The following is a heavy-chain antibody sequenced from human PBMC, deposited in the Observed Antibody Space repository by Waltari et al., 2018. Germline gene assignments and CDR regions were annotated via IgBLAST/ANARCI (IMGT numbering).Heavy chain of an antibody. CDR2: IYYSGSP. J-gene: IGHJ4*02. Sequence: QVQLQESGPGLVKPSETLSLTCTVSGGSISSYYWSWIRQPPGKGLEWIGYIYYSGSPNYNPSLKSRVTISVDTAKNQFSLKLSSVTAADTAVYYCARSKRRAAAGGYYFDYWGQGTLVTVSS. V-gene: IGHV4-59*01. CDR1: GGSISSYY. CDR3: ARSKRRAAAGGYYFDY. D-gene: IGHD6-13*01.